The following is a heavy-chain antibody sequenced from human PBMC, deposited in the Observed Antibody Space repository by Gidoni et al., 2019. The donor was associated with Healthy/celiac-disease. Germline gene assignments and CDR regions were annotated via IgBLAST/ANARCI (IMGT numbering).Heavy chain of an antibody. J-gene: IGHJ4*02. D-gene: IGHD3-22*01. CDR2: ISYDGSNK. CDR1: GFTFSSYG. CDR3: AKDDSSGYSTFGGY. Sequence: QVQLVESGGGVVQPGRSLRISCAASGFTFSSYGMHWVRQAPGKGLEWVAVISYDGSNKYYADSVKGRFTISRDNSKNTLYLQMNSLRAEDTAVYYCAKDDSSGYSTFGGYWGQGTLVTVSS. V-gene: IGHV3-30*18.